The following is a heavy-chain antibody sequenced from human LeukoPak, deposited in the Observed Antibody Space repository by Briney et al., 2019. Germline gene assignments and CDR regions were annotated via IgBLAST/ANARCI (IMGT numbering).Heavy chain of an antibody. V-gene: IGHV3-21*01. CDR3: ALDYYDSSGYYRN. J-gene: IGHJ3*01. CDR2: ISSSSSYI. D-gene: IGHD3-22*01. CDR1: GFTFSSYS. Sequence: GGSLRLSCAASGFTFSSYSMNWVRQAPGKGLEWVSSISSSSSYIYYADSVKGRFTISRDNAKNSLYLQTNSLRAEDTAVYYCALDYYDSSGYYRNWGQGTMVTVSS.